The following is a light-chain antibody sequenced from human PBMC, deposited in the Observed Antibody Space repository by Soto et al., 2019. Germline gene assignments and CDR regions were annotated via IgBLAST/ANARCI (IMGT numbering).Light chain of an antibody. J-gene: IGKJ5*01. CDR3: QQRNNWPPAIT. Sequence: ELALTQSQATLSLSPGERATLSCKPSQSVSSYLAWYQHQPGPAPRLLLHDASNTATGIPARFSGSGSGTDSNLTLTSLNPQDFAVYYCQQRNNWPPAITFGQGTRLEIK. CDR2: DAS. V-gene: IGKV3-11*01. CDR1: QSVSSY.